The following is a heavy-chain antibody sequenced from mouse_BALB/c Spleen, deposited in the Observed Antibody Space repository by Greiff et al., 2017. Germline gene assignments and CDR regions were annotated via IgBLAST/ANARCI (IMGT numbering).Heavy chain of an antibody. Sequence: QVQLQQPGAELVKPGASVKMSCKASGYTFTSYNMHWVKQTPGQGLEWIGAIYPGNGDTSYNQKFKGKATLTADKSSSTAYMQLSSLTSEDSAVYYCARDGYDVLDYWGQGTTLTVSS. V-gene: IGHV1-12*01. CDR2: IYPGNGDT. CDR1: GYTFTSYN. J-gene: IGHJ2*01. CDR3: ARDGYDVLDY. D-gene: IGHD2-2*01.